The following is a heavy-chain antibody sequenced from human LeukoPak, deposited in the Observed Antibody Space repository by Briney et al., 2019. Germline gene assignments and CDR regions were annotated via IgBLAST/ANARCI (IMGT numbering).Heavy chain of an antibody. D-gene: IGHD1-26*01. V-gene: IGHV1-24*01. CDR2: FDPEGGET. J-gene: IGHJ2*01. Sequence: EASVKVSCKVSGYTLTELSMHWVRQAPGKGLEWMGGFDPEGGETIYAQKFQGRVTMTEDTSTDTAYMELSSLRSEDTAVYYCATDPYSGSYGGWYFDLWGRGTLVTVSS. CDR3: ATDPYSGSYGGWYFDL. CDR1: GYTLTELS.